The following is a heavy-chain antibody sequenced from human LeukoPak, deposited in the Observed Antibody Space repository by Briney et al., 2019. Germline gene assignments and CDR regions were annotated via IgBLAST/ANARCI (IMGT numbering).Heavy chain of an antibody. Sequence: GGSLRLSCAASGFTFSHYAMHWVRQAPGKGLEYVSAISSSGGSTYYANSVKGRFTISRDNSKNTLYLQMNSLRAEDTAVYYCTRDSARRDGYNFDYWGQGTLVTVSS. CDR1: GFTFSHYA. D-gene: IGHD5-24*01. V-gene: IGHV3-64*01. CDR3: TRDSARRDGYNFDY. J-gene: IGHJ4*02. CDR2: ISSSGGST.